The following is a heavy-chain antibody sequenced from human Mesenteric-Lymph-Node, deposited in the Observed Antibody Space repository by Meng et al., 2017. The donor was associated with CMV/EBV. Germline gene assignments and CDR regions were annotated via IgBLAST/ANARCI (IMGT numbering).Heavy chain of an antibody. D-gene: IGHD3-3*02. CDR2: IYPGDSDT. CDR3: ARVERNVDY. J-gene: IGHJ4*02. CDR1: GYSVASYW. V-gene: IGHV5-51*01. Sequence: LKISCKGSGYSVASYWIGWVRQMRGNGLKWMGIIYPGDSDTRYSPSFQGQVTISADKSISTAYLQWSSLKASDTAMYYCARVERNVDYWGQGTLVTVSS.